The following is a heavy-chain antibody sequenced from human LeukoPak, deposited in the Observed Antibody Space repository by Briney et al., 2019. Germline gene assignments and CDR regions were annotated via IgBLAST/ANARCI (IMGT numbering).Heavy chain of an antibody. V-gene: IGHV4-61*02. CDR2: IYTSGST. CDR3: ARAKIKTRITMVRGYYMDV. Sequence: PSETLSLTCTVSGGSISSGSYYWSWIRQPAGKGLEWIGRIYTSGSTNYNPSLKSRVTISVDTSKNQFSLKLSSVTAADTAVYYCARAKIKTRITMVRGYYMDVWGKGTTVTVSS. CDR1: GGSISSGSYY. D-gene: IGHD3-10*01. J-gene: IGHJ6*03.